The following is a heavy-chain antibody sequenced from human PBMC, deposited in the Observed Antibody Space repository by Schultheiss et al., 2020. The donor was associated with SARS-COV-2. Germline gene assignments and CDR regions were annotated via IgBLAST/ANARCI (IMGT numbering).Heavy chain of an antibody. CDR2: IYTSGST. V-gene: IGHV4-4*07. CDR3: ARLKGSGWYGGYYMDV. Sequence: SETLSLTCTVSGGSISSYYWSWIRQPAGKGLEWIGRIYTSGSTNYNPSLKSRVTMSVDTSKNQFSLKLSSVTAADTAVYYCARLKGSGWYGGYYMDVWGKGTTVTVSS. D-gene: IGHD6-13*01. CDR1: GGSISSYY. J-gene: IGHJ6*03.